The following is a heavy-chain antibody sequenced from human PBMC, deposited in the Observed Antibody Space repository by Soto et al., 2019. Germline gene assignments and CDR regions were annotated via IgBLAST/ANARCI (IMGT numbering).Heavy chain of an antibody. CDR1: GGSMSSHY. Sequence: KPSETLSLTCTVSGGSMSSHYWTWLRQSPGKGLEWIGYISYSGSTYYNPSLKSRVSISADTSKNQFSLRMNSMIAADTAVYYCARADPAASVGYWGQGTLVTVSS. D-gene: IGHD2-2*01. CDR3: ARADPAASVGY. V-gene: IGHV4-59*11. J-gene: IGHJ4*02. CDR2: ISYSGST.